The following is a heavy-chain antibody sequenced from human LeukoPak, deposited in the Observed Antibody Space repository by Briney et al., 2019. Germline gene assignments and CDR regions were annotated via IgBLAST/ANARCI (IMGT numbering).Heavy chain of an antibody. CDR2: ISGSGGST. Sequence: SGGSLRLSCAASGFTFSSYAMSWVRQAPGKGLEWVSAISGSGGSTYYADSVKGRFTISRDNSKNTMYLQMNSLRAEDTAVYYCAKGVLGATLTINYMDVWGKGTTVTVSS. V-gene: IGHV3-23*01. D-gene: IGHD4-17*01. J-gene: IGHJ6*03. CDR3: AKGVLGATLTINYMDV. CDR1: GFTFSSYA.